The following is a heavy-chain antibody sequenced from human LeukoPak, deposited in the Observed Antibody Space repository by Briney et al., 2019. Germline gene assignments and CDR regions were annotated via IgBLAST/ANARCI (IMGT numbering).Heavy chain of an antibody. D-gene: IGHD1-26*01. J-gene: IGHJ5*02. CDR2: ISAYNGNT. CDR1: GYTFTSYG. V-gene: IGHV1-18*01. CDR3: ARGKVGAPNPKTLRSHWFDP. Sequence: ASVKVSCKASGYTFTSYGISWVRQAPGQGLEWMGWISAYNGNTNYAQKLQGRVTMTTDTSTSTAYMELRSLRSDDTAVYYCARGKVGAPNPKTLRSHWFDPWGQGTLVTVSS.